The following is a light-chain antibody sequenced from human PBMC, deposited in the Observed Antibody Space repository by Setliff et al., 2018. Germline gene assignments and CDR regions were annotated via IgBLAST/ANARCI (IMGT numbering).Light chain of an antibody. CDR1: GSDVGAYKF. J-gene: IGLJ1*01. V-gene: IGLV2-14*01. CDR2: DVS. Sequence: ALTQPASVSGSPGQSIAVSCTGSGSDVGAYKFVSWYQQRPGKAPRLMIYDVSNRPSGVSDRFSGAKSGNTASLTISGLQAEDEADYYCCSYTGTSTPYVFGTGTKVTVL. CDR3: CSYTGTSTPYV.